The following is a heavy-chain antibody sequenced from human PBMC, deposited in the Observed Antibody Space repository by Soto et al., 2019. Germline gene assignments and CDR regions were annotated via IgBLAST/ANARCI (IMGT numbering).Heavy chain of an antibody. Sequence: GGSLRLSCAASGFTFSSYAMSWVRQAPGKGLEWASAISGSGGSTYYADSVKGRFTISRDNSKNTLYLQMNSLRAEDTAVYYCAKDPNLGPGALSYYYGMDVWGQGTTVTVSS. CDR2: ISGSGGST. J-gene: IGHJ6*02. V-gene: IGHV3-23*01. CDR1: GFTFSSYA. CDR3: AKDPNLGPGALSYYYGMDV. D-gene: IGHD3-10*01.